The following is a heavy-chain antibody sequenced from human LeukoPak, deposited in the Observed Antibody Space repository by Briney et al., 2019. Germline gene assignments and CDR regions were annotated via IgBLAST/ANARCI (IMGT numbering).Heavy chain of an antibody. CDR1: GGSVSSDGYY. J-gene: IGHJ4*02. V-gene: IGHV4-61*08. CDR2: ISFSGNT. CDR3: ARSSAWSPFDY. Sequence: KSSETLSLTCTVSGGSVSSDGYYWSWIRQPPGKGLEWIGYISFSGNTNYNPSLKSRVTISRDTSENQFSLKLSSVTATDTAVYYSARSSAWSPFDYWGQGTLVTVSS. D-gene: IGHD6-19*01.